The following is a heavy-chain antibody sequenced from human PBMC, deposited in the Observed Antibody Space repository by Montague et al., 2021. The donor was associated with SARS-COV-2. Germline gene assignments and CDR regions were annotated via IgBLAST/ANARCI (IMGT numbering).Heavy chain of an antibody. CDR2: IFYSGST. V-gene: IGHV4-59*02. Sequence: SETLSLTCSVSGDSVNRNYWSWVRRPPGKGLEWLGYIFYSGSTYNPSLNSRVTMSLDTSKNHFSLILISVTAADTAVYYCAKASRGYGGDFDSWGQGTLVIVSS. CDR3: AKASRGYGGDFDS. CDR1: GDSVNRNY. J-gene: IGHJ4*02. D-gene: IGHD4-23*01.